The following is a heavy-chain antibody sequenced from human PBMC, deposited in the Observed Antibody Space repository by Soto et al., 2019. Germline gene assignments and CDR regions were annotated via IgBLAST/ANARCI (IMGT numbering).Heavy chain of an antibody. V-gene: IGHV1-18*01. CDR2: ISAYNGNT. CDR1: GYTFTSYG. Sequence: GASVKVSCXASGYTFTSYGISWVRQAPGQGLEWMGWISAYNGNTNYAQKLQGRVTMTTDTSTSTAYMELRSLRSDDTAVYYCAREGVGEYYYGSGSYYYFDYWGQGTLVTVSS. CDR3: AREGVGEYYYGSGSYYYFDY. D-gene: IGHD3-10*01. J-gene: IGHJ4*02.